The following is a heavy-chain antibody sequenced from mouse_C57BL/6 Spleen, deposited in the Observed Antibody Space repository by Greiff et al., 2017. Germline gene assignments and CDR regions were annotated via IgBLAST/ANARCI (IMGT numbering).Heavy chain of an antibody. CDR2: IWSGGST. CDR3: ATMVTTGYAMDY. D-gene: IGHD2-2*01. CDR1: GFSLTSYG. Sequence: VKLQESGPGLVQPSQSLSITCTVSGFSLTSYGVHWVRQPPGKGLEWLGVIWSGGSTDYNAAFISRLSISKDNSKSQVFFKMNSLQADDTAIYYWATMVTTGYAMDYWGQGTSVTVSS. V-gene: IGHV2-4*01. J-gene: IGHJ4*01.